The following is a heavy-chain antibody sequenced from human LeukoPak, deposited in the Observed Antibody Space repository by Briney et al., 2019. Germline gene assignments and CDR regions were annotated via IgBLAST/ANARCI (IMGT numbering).Heavy chain of an antibody. CDR1: GDSISSYY. CDR2: IYYSGST. V-gene: IGHV4-59*08. Sequence: PSETLSLTCTVSGDSISSYYWSWIRQPPGKGLEWIGYIYYSGSTNYNPSLKGRVTISVDTSKNQFSLKLSSVTAADTAVYYCARAYCGGDCSFDYWGQGTLVTASS. J-gene: IGHJ4*02. D-gene: IGHD2-21*02. CDR3: ARAYCGGDCSFDY.